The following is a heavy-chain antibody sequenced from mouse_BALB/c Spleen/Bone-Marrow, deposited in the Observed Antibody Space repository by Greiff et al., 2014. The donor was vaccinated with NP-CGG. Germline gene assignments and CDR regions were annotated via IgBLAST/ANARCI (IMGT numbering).Heavy chain of an antibody. CDR2: INPRNGGT. V-gene: IGHV1S81*02. Sequence: QVQLQQSGAELVKPGAPVKLSCKASGYTFTNYYMYWVKQRPGQGLEWIGEINPRNGGTNFNEKFKRKATLTVDKSSSTAYMKLNSLTSEDSAVYYCTRFWDEAYWGQGTLVTVSA. J-gene: IGHJ3*01. CDR3: TRFWDEAY. CDR1: GYTFTNYY. D-gene: IGHD4-1*01.